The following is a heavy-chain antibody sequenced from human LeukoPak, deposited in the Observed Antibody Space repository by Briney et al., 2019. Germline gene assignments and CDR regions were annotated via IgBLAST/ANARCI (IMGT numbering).Heavy chain of an antibody. Sequence: PSETLSLTCTVSGGSISSGDYYWSWIRQPPGKGLEWIGYMYYSGSTYYNPSLKSRATISVDTSKNQFSLKLSSVTAADTAVYYCARPYYYGSRIDPWGQGTLVTVSS. V-gene: IGHV4-30-4*01. J-gene: IGHJ5*02. CDR2: MYYSGST. D-gene: IGHD3-22*01. CDR1: GGSISSGDYY. CDR3: ARPYYYGSRIDP.